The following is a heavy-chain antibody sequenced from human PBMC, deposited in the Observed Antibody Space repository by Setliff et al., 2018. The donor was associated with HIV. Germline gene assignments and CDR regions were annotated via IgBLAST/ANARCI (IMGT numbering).Heavy chain of an antibody. D-gene: IGHD3-16*01. V-gene: IGHV4-59*01. CDR3: ARQGAQQELTPFYSYGMDV. CDR2: LYYSGST. J-gene: IGHJ6*02. Sequence: PSETLSLTCAVYGGSFSGYYWSWIRQPPGKGLEWIGYLYYSGSTNYNPSLKSRVTISVDTSKNQFSLKLSSVTAADTAVSYCARQGAQQELTPFYSYGMDVWGQGTTVTVSS. CDR1: GGSFSGYY.